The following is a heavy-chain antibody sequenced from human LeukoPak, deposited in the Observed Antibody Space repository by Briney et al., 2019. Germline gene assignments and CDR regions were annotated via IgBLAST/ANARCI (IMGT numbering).Heavy chain of an antibody. V-gene: IGHV3-30*04. CDR3: ASGPMVTSFDY. Sequence: PGGSLRLSCAASGFTFSSYAMHWVRQAPGKGLEWVAVISYDGSNKYYADSVKGRFTISRDSSKNTLYLQMNSLRAEDTAVYYCASGPMVTSFDYWGQGTLVTVSS. CDR1: GFTFSSYA. CDR2: ISYDGSNK. D-gene: IGHD5-18*01. J-gene: IGHJ4*02.